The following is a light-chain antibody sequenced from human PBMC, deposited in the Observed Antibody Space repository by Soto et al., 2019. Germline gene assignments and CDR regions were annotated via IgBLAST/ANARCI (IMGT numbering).Light chain of an antibody. J-gene: IGKJ2*01. CDR3: QRYGDSPMYT. CDR1: QSVSSNY. CDR2: GAS. V-gene: IGKV3-20*01. Sequence: EIVLTQSPGTLSLSPGERATLSCWASQSVSSNYLAWYQHKPGQAPRLLIYGASSRATDIPDRFSGSGSGTDFTLTISRLEPEDFAVYYCQRYGDSPMYTFGQGTKVDI.